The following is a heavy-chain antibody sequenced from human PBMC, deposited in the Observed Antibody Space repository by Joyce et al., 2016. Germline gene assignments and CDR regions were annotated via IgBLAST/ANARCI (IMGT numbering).Heavy chain of an antibody. J-gene: IGHJ6*02. CDR2: IIPFFGAA. V-gene: IGHV1-69*12. CDR1: GGAFSNFT. CDR3: ARGGTSSDHFFFYTLDI. D-gene: IGHD1-14*01. Sequence: QVLLVQSGATVKRPVSSLKVSCKSSGGAFSNFTVNWVRQAPGQRLEWMGGIIPFFGAAKYAEHFQGRVTLTADLSTRTAFMELSSLTSADTAVYYCARGGTSSDHFFFYTLDIWGPGTTVIVS.